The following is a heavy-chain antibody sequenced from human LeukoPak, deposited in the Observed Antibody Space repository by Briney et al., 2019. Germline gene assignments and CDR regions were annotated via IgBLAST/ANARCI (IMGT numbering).Heavy chain of an antibody. V-gene: IGHV3-21*01. CDR3: AKDRGYSSGWYDY. CDR2: ISSSSSYI. J-gene: IGHJ4*02. Sequence: GGSLRLSCAASGFTFSSYGMHWVRQAPGKGLEWVSSISSSSSYIYYADSVKGRFTISRDNSKNTLYLQMNSLRAEDTAVYYCAKDRGYSSGWYDYWGQGNLVTVSS. CDR1: GFTFSSYG. D-gene: IGHD6-19*01.